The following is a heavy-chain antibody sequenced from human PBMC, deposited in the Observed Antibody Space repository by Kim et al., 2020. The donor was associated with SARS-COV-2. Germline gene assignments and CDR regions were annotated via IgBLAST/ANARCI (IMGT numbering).Heavy chain of an antibody. D-gene: IGHD3-22*01. CDR1: GYTFTGYY. J-gene: IGHJ6*02. CDR2: INPNSGGT. Sequence: ASVKVSCKASGYTFTGYYMHWVRQAPGQGLEWMGRINPNSGGTNYAQKFQGRVTMTRDTSISTAYMELSRLRSDDTAVYYCARDRYYYDSSGYYYYGMDVWGQGTTVTVSS. V-gene: IGHV1-2*06. CDR3: ARDRYYYDSSGYYYYGMDV.